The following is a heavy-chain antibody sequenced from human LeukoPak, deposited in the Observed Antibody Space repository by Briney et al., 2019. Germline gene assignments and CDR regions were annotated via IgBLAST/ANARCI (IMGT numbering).Heavy chain of an antibody. CDR2: IKQDGSEK. D-gene: IGHD6-13*01. CDR3: ARDSPVDQQLPFDY. CDR1: GFTFSSYW. Sequence: PGGSLRLSCAASGFTFSSYWMSWVRQAPGEGLEWVANIKQDGSEKYCVDSVKGRFTISRDNAKNSLYLEMNSLRAEDTAVYYCARDSPVDQQLPFDYWGQGTLVTVSS. V-gene: IGHV3-7*01. J-gene: IGHJ4*02.